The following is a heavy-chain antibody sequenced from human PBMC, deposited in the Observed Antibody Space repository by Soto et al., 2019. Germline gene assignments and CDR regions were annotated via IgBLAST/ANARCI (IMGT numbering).Heavy chain of an antibody. CDR3: TCGPRTSSVVTGAF. V-gene: IGHV3-74*01. CDR1: GFTFSMYW. D-gene: IGHD2-2*01. CDR2: ISDDGSRA. J-gene: IGHJ4*02. Sequence: EVQLVESGGDLVEPGVSLRLSCTASGFTFSMYWMHWVRQVPGKGPEWVSRISDDGSRADYADSVKGRFTISRDNAKKILYVEMHVLRAEDTAVYYCTCGPRTSSVVTGAFWGQGTPVTVSS.